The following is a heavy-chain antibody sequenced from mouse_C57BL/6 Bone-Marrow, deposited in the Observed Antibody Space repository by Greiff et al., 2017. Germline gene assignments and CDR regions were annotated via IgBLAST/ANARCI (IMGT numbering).Heavy chain of an antibody. CDR3: ARWEAIDGYWYFDF. CDR1: GYTFTSYG. CDR2: IYPRSGNT. D-gene: IGHD3-2*02. Sequence: QVQLKQSGAELARPGASVKLSCKASGYTFTSYGISWVKQRTGQGLEWIGEIYPRSGNTYYNEKFKGKATLTADKSSSTAYMELRSLTSEDSAVYYCARWEAIDGYWYFDFWGTGTTVTVSS. J-gene: IGHJ1*03. V-gene: IGHV1-81*01.